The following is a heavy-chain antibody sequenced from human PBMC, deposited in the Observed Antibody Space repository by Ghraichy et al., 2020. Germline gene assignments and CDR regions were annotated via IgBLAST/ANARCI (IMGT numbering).Heavy chain of an antibody. CDR3: ARQIGYCTGGVCRSDAFDI. D-gene: IGHD2-8*02. V-gene: IGHV3-21*01. CDR2: ISSSSSYI. CDR1: GFTFSSYS. Sequence: GESLNISCAASGFTFSSYSMNWVRQAPGKGLEWVSSISSSSSYIYYADSVKGRFTISRDNAKNSLYLQMNSLRAEDTAVYYCARQIGYCTGGVCRSDAFDIWGQGTMVTVSS. J-gene: IGHJ3*02.